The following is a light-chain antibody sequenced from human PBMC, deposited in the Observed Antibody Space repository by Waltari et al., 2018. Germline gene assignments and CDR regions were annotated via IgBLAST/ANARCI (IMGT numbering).Light chain of an antibody. Sequence: DIPLTHSPSTLPASVGDRVTITCRASQSITNWFAWYQQKPGKAPKLLIYRASNLESGVPSRFSGSGSGTEFTLTLSSLQPDDFATYYCQQYGNYWPFGQGPQVEIK. CDR3: QQYGNYWP. V-gene: IGKV1-5*03. J-gene: IGKJ1*01. CDR2: RAS. CDR1: QSITNW.